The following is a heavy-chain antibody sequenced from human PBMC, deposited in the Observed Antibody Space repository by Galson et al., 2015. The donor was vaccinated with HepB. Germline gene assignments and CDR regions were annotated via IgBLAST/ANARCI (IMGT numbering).Heavy chain of an antibody. CDR2: VSSSSLYK. CDR1: GFTFSTYS. V-gene: IGHV3-21*06. J-gene: IGHJ4*02. D-gene: IGHD3-22*01. CDR3: ARGRGDIGGYYAFDY. Sequence: SLRLSCAASGFTFSTYSLNWVRQAPGKGLEWVSAVSSSSLYKYYADSVKGRFTISRDNAKSSLYVRMNNLRVEDTAVYYCARGRGDIGGYYAFDYWGKGALVTVSS.